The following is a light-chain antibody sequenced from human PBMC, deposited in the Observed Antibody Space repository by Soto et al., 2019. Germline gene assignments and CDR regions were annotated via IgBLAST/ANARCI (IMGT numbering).Light chain of an antibody. CDR1: SSDVGAYNY. V-gene: IGLV2-14*03. J-gene: IGLJ1*01. CDR2: DVS. CDR3: SSYTSSATYV. Sequence: QSALTQPASVSGSPGQSIAISCTGTSSDVGAYNYVSWYQQHPGKAPKLMIYDVSHRPSGVSSRFSGSTSGNTASLTISGLQAEDEADYYCSSYTSSATYVFGTGTQLTVL.